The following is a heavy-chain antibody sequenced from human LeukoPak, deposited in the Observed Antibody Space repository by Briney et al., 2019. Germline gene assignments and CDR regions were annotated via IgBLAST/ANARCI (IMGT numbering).Heavy chain of an antibody. J-gene: IGHJ3*01. Sequence: SEALSLTCTVSGGSLSGHYWSWIRQPPGKRLEWIGYVSYTGRTKYNPSLQSRVTISIDTSKSQFSLNLTSVTSADTAVYSCARLLDNDISGDPDTFDVWGQGTTVIVSS. CDR2: VSYTGRT. CDR1: GGSLSGHY. D-gene: IGHD3-22*01. V-gene: IGHV4-59*11. CDR3: ARLLDNDISGDPDTFDV.